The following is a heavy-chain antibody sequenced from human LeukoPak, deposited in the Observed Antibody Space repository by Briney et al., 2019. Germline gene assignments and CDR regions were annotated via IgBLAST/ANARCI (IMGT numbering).Heavy chain of an antibody. V-gene: IGHV4-34*01. D-gene: IGHD6-6*01. CDR3: ARGRLVSSQPFDY. CDR2: INHSGST. J-gene: IGHJ4*02. Sequence: SETLSLTCAVYGGSFSGYYWSWIRQPPGKGLEWIGEINHSGSTNYNPSLKSRVTISADTSKNLLSLKLSSVTAADTAVYYCARGRLVSSQPFDYWGQGTLVTVSS. CDR1: GGSFSGYY.